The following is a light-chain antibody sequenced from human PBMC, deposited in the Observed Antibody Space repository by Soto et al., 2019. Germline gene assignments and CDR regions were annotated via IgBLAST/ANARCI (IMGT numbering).Light chain of an antibody. J-gene: IGKJ1*01. Sequence: DIQLTQSPSFLSASVGDRVTITCRASQGISSYLAWYQQKPGKAPKLLIYAASTLQSGVPSRFSGSGSGTEFTLTISSLQPEDFATYYCQQSYSKPWTFGQGTKVEV. CDR2: AAS. CDR1: QGISSY. CDR3: QQSYSKPWT. V-gene: IGKV1-9*01.